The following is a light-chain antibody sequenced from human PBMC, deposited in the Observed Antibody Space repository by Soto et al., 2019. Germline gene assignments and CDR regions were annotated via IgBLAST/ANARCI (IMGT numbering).Light chain of an antibody. CDR3: QQYNNWPPYT. J-gene: IGKJ2*01. Sequence: EIVMTQSPATLSVSPGERATLSCRASQSVSGNLAWYQQKPGQAPRLLIYGASTRATGIPARFSGSGSGIEFTLTISSLQSKDFAVYYCQQYNNWPPYTFGQGTKLEIK. V-gene: IGKV3-15*01. CDR2: GAS. CDR1: QSVSGN.